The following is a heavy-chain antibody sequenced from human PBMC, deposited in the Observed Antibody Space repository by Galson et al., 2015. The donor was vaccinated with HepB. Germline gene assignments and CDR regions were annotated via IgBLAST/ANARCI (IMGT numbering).Heavy chain of an antibody. Sequence: SLRLSCAASGFTFINAWMSWVRQAPGKGLEWVGRIKSARHGGTTEYAAPVKGRFTISRDESQNTLFLQMTNLQTEDTAVYYCAAMSLRVTPAALSSYYYYMDVWGKGATVIVSS. CDR3: AAMSLRVTPAALSSYYYYMDV. CDR2: IKSARHGGTT. D-gene: IGHD5-18*01. J-gene: IGHJ6*03. V-gene: IGHV3-15*05. CDR1: GFTFINAW.